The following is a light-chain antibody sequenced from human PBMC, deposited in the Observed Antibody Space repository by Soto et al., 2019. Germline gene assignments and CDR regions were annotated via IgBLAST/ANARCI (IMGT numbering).Light chain of an antibody. V-gene: IGLV2-14*01. CDR2: DVS. CDR3: SSYSSSSTLLL. CDR1: SSDIGTYNY. Sequence: QSALTQPASVSGSPGQLITISCTGTSSDIGTYNYVSWYQHHPGKVPKLMIYDVSNRPSGVSNRFSGSKSGNTASLTISGLQAEDEADYYCSSYSSSSTLLLFGGGTKLTVL. J-gene: IGLJ2*01.